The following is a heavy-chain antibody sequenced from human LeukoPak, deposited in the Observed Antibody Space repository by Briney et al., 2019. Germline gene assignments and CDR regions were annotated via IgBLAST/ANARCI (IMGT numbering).Heavy chain of an antibody. CDR1: GFTFSSYS. CDR2: ISSSSSYI. D-gene: IGHD2-21*02. J-gene: IGHJ4*02. Sequence: GGSLRLSCAASGFTFSSYSMNWVRQAPGKGLEWVSSISSSSSYIYYADSVKGRFTISRDNAKNSLYLQMNSLRAEDTAVYYCARDLLGDYYFDYWGQGTLVTVSS. V-gene: IGHV3-21*01. CDR3: ARDLLGDYYFDY.